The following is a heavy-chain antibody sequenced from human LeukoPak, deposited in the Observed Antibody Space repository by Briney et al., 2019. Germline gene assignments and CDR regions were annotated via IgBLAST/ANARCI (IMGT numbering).Heavy chain of an antibody. CDR3: AKDFGRNLGGPGY. V-gene: IGHV3-23*01. D-gene: IGHD3-10*01. J-gene: IGHJ4*02. CDR2: ISGDGGST. Sequence: TGGSLRLSCAAPGFTFSTYTMAWVRQAPGGGLEWVSGISGDGGSTYYADSVKGRFAISRDNSKSALYLQMNSLRAEDTAVYYCAKDFGRNLGGPGYWGRGTLVTISS. CDR1: GFTFSTYT.